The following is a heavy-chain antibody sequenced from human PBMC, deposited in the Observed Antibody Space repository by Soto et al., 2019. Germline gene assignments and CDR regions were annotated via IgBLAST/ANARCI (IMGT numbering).Heavy chain of an antibody. J-gene: IGHJ6*02. CDR3: ARARSNYAFNYALDV. D-gene: IGHD1-26*01. CDR2: IIPMFGTT. CDR1: GGTFNSYA. V-gene: IGHV1-69*06. Sequence: QVQLVQSGAEVKRPGSSVKVSCKAPGGTFNSYAVSWVRQAPGQGLEWIGGIIPMFGTTKYAQKFQGRVTITADKSTSTAYMELSSLKSEDMAIFYCARARSNYAFNYALDVWGQGTAVIVSS.